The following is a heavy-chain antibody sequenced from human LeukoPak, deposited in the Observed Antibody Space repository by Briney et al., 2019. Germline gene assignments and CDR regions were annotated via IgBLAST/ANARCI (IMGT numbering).Heavy chain of an antibody. CDR3: ARDKGGSYSDAFDI. V-gene: IGHV1-69*04. D-gene: IGHD1-26*01. Sequence: ASVKVSCKASGYTFTSYDISWVRQAPGQGLEWMGRIIPILGIANYAQKFQGRVTITADKSTSTAYMELSSLRSEDTAVYYCARDKGGSYSDAFDIWGQGTMVTVSS. CDR1: GYTFTSYD. J-gene: IGHJ3*02. CDR2: IIPILGIA.